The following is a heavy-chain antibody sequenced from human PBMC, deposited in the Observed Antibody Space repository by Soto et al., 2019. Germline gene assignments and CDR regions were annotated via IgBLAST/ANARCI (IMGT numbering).Heavy chain of an antibody. CDR2: ISYDGSNK. CDR1: GFTFSSYV. V-gene: IGHV3-30-3*01. Sequence: QVQLVESGGGVVQPGRSLRLSCAASGFTFSSYVMHWVRQAPGKGLEWVAVISYDGSNKFYADSVKGRFTISRDNSKNTLYRQMNSLRVEDTAVYYCERERHGNTFDYWGQGTLVTVSS. CDR3: ERERHGNTFDY. J-gene: IGHJ4*02.